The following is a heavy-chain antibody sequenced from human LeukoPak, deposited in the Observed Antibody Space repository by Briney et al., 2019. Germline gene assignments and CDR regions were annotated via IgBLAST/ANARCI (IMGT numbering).Heavy chain of an antibody. J-gene: IGHJ5*02. Sequence: PGRSLRLSCAASGFTFTTYAMHWVRQAPGKGLEYVSAISSNGDSTYYANSVKGRFTISRDNSKNTLYLQMGSLRAEDMAVYYCARGRAYSRDWFDPWGQGTLVTVSS. V-gene: IGHV3-64*01. CDR1: GFTFTTYA. CDR2: ISSNGDST. CDR3: ARGRAYSRDWFDP. D-gene: IGHD5-12*01.